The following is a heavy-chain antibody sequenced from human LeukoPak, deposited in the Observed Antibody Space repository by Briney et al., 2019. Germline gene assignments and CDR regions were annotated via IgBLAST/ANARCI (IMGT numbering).Heavy chain of an antibody. CDR2: ISSSGSSI. CDR3: AKNPGAKGYYFDY. V-gene: IGHV3-48*03. CDR1: GFTFSSYE. J-gene: IGHJ4*02. D-gene: IGHD2/OR15-2a*01. Sequence: GGSLRLSCAASGFTFSSYEMNWVRQAPGKGLEWVSYISSSGSSIYYADSVTGRFTISRDNAKNSLYLQMNSLRAEDTAVYYCAKNPGAKGYYFDYWGQGTLVTVSS.